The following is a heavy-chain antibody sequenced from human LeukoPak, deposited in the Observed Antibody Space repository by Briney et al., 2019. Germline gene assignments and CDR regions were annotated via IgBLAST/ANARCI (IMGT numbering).Heavy chain of an antibody. CDR1: GGSVSSGSYY. CDR3: ARDSGSGSYYGMDV. J-gene: IGHJ6*04. CDR2: IYYSGST. D-gene: IGHD3-10*01. Sequence: SETLSLTCTVSGGSVSSGSYYWGWIRQPPGKGLEWIGYIYYSGSTNYNPSLKSRVTISVDTSKNQFSLKLSSVTAADTAVYYCARDSGSGSYYGMDVWGKGTTVTVSS. V-gene: IGHV4-61*01.